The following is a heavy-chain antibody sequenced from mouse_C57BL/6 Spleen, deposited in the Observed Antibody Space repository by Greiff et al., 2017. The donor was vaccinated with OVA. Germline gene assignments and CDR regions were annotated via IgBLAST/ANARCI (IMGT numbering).Heavy chain of an antibody. V-gene: IGHV1-82*01. J-gene: IGHJ2*01. CDR2: IYPGDGDT. D-gene: IGHD3-2*02. CDR1: GYAFSSSW. Sequence: QVQLQQSGPELVKPGASVKISCKASGYAFSSSWMNWVKQRPGKGLEWIGRIYPGDGDTNYNGKFKGKATLTADKSSSTAYMQLSSLTSEDSAVYCCARGDSSDFDYWGQGTTLTVSS. CDR3: ARGDSSDFDY.